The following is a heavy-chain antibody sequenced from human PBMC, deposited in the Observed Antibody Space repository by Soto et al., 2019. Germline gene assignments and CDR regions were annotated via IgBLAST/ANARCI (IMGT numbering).Heavy chain of an antibody. CDR2: IRSKAYGGTT. CDR3: TSSKQLDYYYYGMDV. D-gene: IGHD6-13*01. J-gene: IGHJ6*02. V-gene: IGHV3-49*04. Sequence: GGSLRLSCTASGFTFGDYAMSWVRQAPGKGLEWVGFIRSKAYGGTTEYAASVKGRFTISRDDSESIAYLQMNSLKTEDTAVYYCTSSKQLDYYYYGMDVWGQGTTVTVSS. CDR1: GFTFGDYA.